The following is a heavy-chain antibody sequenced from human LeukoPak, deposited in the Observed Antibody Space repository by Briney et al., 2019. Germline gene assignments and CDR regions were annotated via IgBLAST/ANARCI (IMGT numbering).Heavy chain of an antibody. CDR2: ISSTGGTI. V-gene: IGHV3-48*01. CDR3: ARGYSRAAFDI. Sequence: GRSLRLSCVGSGFTFSNYLMNWVRQAPGKGLEWVSFISSTGGTIYYADAVKGRFTVSRDNAKNSLLLQMNSLRAEDTALYYCARGYSRAAFDIWGQGTMVTVSS. D-gene: IGHD2-15*01. J-gene: IGHJ3*02. CDR1: GFTFSNYL.